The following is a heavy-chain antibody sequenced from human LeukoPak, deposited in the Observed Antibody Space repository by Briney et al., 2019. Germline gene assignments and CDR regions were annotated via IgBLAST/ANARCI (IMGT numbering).Heavy chain of an antibody. CDR1: GGSISSSSYY. J-gene: IGHJ6*03. CDR3: ARHVQQQEGADYYMDV. CDR2: IYYSGST. V-gene: IGHV4-39*01. Sequence: SETLSLTCTVSGGSISSSSYYWDWIRQPPGKGLEWIGSIYYSGSTYYNPSLKSRVTISVDTSKNQFSLKLSSVTAADTAVYYCARHVQQQEGADYYMDVWGKGTTVTVSS. D-gene: IGHD6-13*01.